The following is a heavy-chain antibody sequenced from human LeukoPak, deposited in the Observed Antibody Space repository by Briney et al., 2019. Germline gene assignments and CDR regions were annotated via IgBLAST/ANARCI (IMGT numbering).Heavy chain of an antibody. V-gene: IGHV3-7*01. D-gene: IGHD1-26*01. CDR3: ARESMGARASYY. CDR1: GFTFSSYW. CDR2: IKQDGSEK. Sequence: PGGSLTLSCAASGFTFSSYWMSWVRQAPGKGLAWVANIKQDGSEKYYVDSVKGRFTISRDNAKNSLYLQINSLRAEDTAVYYCARESMGARASYYWGQGTLVTVSS. J-gene: IGHJ4*02.